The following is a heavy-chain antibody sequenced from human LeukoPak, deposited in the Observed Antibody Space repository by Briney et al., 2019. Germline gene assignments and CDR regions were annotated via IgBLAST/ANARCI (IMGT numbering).Heavy chain of an antibody. Sequence: GGSLRLSCAASGFTFSSYGMSWVRQAPGKGLEWVSAISGSGGSTYYADSVKGRFTISRDNSKNTLYLQMNSLRAEDTAVYYCAKSPKNTWIQLEGGVLDYWGQGTLVTVSS. J-gene: IGHJ4*02. CDR1: GFTFSSYG. V-gene: IGHV3-23*01. CDR3: AKSPKNTWIQLEGGVLDY. CDR2: ISGSGGST. D-gene: IGHD5-18*01.